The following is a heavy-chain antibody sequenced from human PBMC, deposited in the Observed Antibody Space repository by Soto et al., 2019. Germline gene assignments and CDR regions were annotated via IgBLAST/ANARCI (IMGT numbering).Heavy chain of an antibody. V-gene: IGHV3-23*01. CDR1: GFTFSSYA. Sequence: EVQLLESGGGLVQPGGSLRLSCAASGFTFSSYAMSWVRQAPGKGLEWVSAISGSGGSTYYADSVKGRFTISRDNSKNTLYLQMNSLRAEDTAVYYCAKDHYDSSGYYVRMYAFDIWGQGTMVTVSS. J-gene: IGHJ3*02. D-gene: IGHD3-22*01. CDR3: AKDHYDSSGYYVRMYAFDI. CDR2: ISGSGGST.